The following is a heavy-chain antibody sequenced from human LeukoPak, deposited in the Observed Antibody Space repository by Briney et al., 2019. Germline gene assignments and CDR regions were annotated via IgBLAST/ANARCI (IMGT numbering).Heavy chain of an antibody. CDR2: IYNSGNT. J-gene: IGHJ5*02. V-gene: IGHV4-59*01. D-gene: IGHD3-16*01. CDR1: GGSINSYY. CDR3: ARESGSYLWRSWLNL. Sequence: PSETLSLTCTVSGGSINSYYWTWIRQPPGKGLEWIGNIYNSGNTNYNPSLKSRVTISVDTSKNQFSLKLISVTAADTAVYYCARESGSYLWRSWLNLWGQGTLVTVSS.